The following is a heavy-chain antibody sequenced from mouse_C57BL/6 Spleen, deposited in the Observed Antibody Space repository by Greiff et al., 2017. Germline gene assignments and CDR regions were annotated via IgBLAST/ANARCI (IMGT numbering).Heavy chain of an antibody. D-gene: IGHD3-2*02. Sequence: VQLQQSGPGLVQPSQSLSITCTVSGFSLTSYGVHWVRQSPGKGLEWLGVIWSGGSTDYNAAFISRLSISKDNSKSQVFFKMNSLQADDTAIYYCARHSSGHYYAMDYWGQGASVTGSS. J-gene: IGHJ4*01. V-gene: IGHV2-2*01. CDR1: GFSLTSYG. CDR3: ARHSSGHYYAMDY. CDR2: IWSGGST.